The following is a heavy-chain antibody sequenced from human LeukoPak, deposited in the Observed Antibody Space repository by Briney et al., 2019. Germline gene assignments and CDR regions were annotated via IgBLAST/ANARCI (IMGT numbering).Heavy chain of an antibody. CDR3: AREGRVGVESMDV. V-gene: IGHV3-7*03. J-gene: IGHJ6*04. Sequence: GGSLRLSCAASGFTFSSYWMSWVRQAPGKGLEWVANIMQDGSEKYYVDSVKGRFTISRDNAKNSLYLQMNSLRAEDTAVYYCAREGRVGVESMDVWGKGTPVTVSS. D-gene: IGHD5-24*01. CDR1: GFTFSSYW. CDR2: IMQDGSEK.